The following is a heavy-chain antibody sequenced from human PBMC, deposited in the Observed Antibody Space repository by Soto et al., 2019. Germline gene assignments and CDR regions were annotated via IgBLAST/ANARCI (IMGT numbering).Heavy chain of an antibody. V-gene: IGHV3-74*01. CDR1: GFDSSYYW. Sequence: GSLRLSCALSGFDSSYYWIQWFRQSPGKGLEWVSRIDPDGTTTNYADSVKGRFSVSRDNAKKTIYLQMNSLTADDTALYYCARGPRPSSAGTGAYWGQGTLVTVSS. CDR2: IDPDGTTT. D-gene: IGHD1-1*01. CDR3: ARGPRPSSAGTGAY. J-gene: IGHJ1*01.